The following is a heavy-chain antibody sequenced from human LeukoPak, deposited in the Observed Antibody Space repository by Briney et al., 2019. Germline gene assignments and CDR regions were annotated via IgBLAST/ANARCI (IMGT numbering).Heavy chain of an antibody. CDR1: GFTFSSCA. D-gene: IGHD6-13*01. J-gene: IGHJ4*02. CDR2: ISGSGGST. Sequence: GGSLRLSCAASGFTFSSCAMSWVRQAPGKGLEWASAISGSGGSTYYADSVKGRFTISRDNSKNTLYLQMNSLRAEDTAVYYCAKDGFGSSRYGGFDYWGQGTLVTVSS. V-gene: IGHV3-23*01. CDR3: AKDGFGSSRYGGFDY.